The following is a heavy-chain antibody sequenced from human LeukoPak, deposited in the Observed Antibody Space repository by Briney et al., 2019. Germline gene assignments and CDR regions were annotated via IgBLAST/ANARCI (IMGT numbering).Heavy chain of an antibody. J-gene: IGHJ4*02. Sequence: SETLSLTCSVSGGHIDSVYWNWIRQPPGKGLEWIGYIDNSGSTKYNPSLKSRITMSRDTSKEQFSLRLTSETAADTAMYYCASGAGWLIDYWGQGTLVSVSS. CDR2: IDNSGST. CDR3: ASGAGWLIDY. D-gene: IGHD6-19*01. CDR1: GGHIDSVY. V-gene: IGHV4-4*08.